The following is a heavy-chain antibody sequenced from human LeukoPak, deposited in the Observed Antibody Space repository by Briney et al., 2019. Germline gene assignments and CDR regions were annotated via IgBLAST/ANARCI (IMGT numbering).Heavy chain of an antibody. Sequence: PGGSLRLSCAASGFTFDDYAMHWVRQAPGKGLEWVSLISWDGGSTYYADSVKGRFTISRDNAKNSLYLQMNSLRAEDTAVYYCARDYYHSSGYTGYWGQGTLVTVSS. CDR3: ARDYYHSSGYTGY. CDR1: GFTFDDYA. V-gene: IGHV3-43D*03. CDR2: ISWDGGST. D-gene: IGHD3-22*01. J-gene: IGHJ4*02.